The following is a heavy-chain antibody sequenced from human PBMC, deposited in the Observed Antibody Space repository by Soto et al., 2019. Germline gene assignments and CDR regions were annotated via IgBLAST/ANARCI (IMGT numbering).Heavy chain of an antibody. Sequence: PVKVSCKAAGGAFNNYAIYCVRPAPGQGLEWLGTIVPVFPSVYYAPRFQGRLTITADGSTDTVYMMLTSLKSEDTAVYYCAREMPSTAAAYFYYGLNVWGQGTSVTVSS. V-gene: IGHV1-69*13. J-gene: IGHJ6*02. CDR1: GGAFNNYA. CDR3: AREMPSTAAAYFYYGLNV. D-gene: IGHD6-13*01. CDR2: IVPVFPSV.